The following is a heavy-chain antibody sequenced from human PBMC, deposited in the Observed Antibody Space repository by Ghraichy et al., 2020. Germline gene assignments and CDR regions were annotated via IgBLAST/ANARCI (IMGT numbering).Heavy chain of an antibody. V-gene: IGHV4-34*01. Sequence: SQTLSLTCAVYGGSFSGYYWSWIRQPPGKGLEWIGEINHSGSTNYNPSLKSRVTISVDTSKNQFSLKLSSVTAADTAVYYCTRRKEFDYWGQGTLVTVSS. CDR3: TRRKEFDY. CDR2: INHSGST. CDR1: GGSFSGYY. J-gene: IGHJ4*02.